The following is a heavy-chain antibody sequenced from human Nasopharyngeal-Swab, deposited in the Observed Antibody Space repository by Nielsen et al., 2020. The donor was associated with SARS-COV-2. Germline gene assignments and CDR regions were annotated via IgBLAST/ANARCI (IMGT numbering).Heavy chain of an antibody. CDR2: IWYDGSNK. V-gene: IGHV3-33*01. CDR3: ARGLEGYSSSWYVDY. Sequence: RQGPGKGLEWVAVIWYDGSNKYYADSVKGRFTISRDNSKNTLYLQMNSLRAEDTAVYYCARGLEGYSSSWYVDYWGQGTLVTVSS. J-gene: IGHJ4*02. D-gene: IGHD6-13*01.